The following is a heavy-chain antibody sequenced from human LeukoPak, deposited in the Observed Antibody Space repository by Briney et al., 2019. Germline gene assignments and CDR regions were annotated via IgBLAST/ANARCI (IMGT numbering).Heavy chain of an antibody. CDR1: GFTFGDYA. D-gene: IGHD4-17*01. V-gene: IGHV3-49*04. CDR3: ARGGVNDHGDGQYFEH. CDR2: IRNRIHGRTS. Sequence: PGGSLRLSCTSFGFTFGDYAISWVRQAPGKGLEWVGFIRNRIHGRTSVYAASVEGRFTISRDDSESVAYLQMNSLKTEDTAVYFCARGGVNDHGDGQYFEHWGQGTLLTVSS. J-gene: IGHJ1*01.